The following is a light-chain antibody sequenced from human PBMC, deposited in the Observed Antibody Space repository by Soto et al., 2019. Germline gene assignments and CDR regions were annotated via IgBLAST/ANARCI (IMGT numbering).Light chain of an antibody. CDR3: QQYHDWPLT. CDR1: QTISSW. CDR2: KAS. Sequence: QMTQSPSTLSASVRDRVTITCRASQTISSWLAWFQQRPGRAPKFLIYKASSLKNGVPLRFSGSGSGTEFTLTISSLRSEDFAVYFCQQYHDWPLTFGGGTKVDIK. V-gene: IGKV1-5*03. J-gene: IGKJ4*01.